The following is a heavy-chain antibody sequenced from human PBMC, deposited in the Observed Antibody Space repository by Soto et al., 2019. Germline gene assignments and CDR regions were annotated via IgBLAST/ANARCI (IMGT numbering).Heavy chain of an antibody. J-gene: IGHJ3*02. V-gene: IGHV4-28*01. CDR1: DYSISSSNW. CDR3: ERKNGVLDAFDI. CDR2: IYYSGST. Sequence: QVQLQESGPGLVKPSDTLSLTCAFSDYSISSSNWWGWIRQPPGKGLEWIGYIYYSGSTYYNPSLNSRVTISVDTSKNKFAMKLRSVTAVDTAVYYCERKNGVLDAFDIWGQGTMVTVSS. D-gene: IGHD4-17*01.